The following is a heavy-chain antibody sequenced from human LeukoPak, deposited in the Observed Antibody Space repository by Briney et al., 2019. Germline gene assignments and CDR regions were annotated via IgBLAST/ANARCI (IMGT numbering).Heavy chain of an antibody. CDR2: INHSGST. V-gene: IGHV4-34*01. D-gene: IGHD3-22*01. CDR1: GGPFRGYY. Sequence: SETLALTCAVYGGPFRGYYWSWIRQPPGKGLEWIGEINHSGSTKYNPSLKRRVTISVDTSKNQFSLKLSSVTDADTAVYYCARVPRKAYYYDSSGTPVGFDYWGQGTLVTVSS. CDR3: ARVPRKAYYYDSSGTPVGFDY. J-gene: IGHJ4*02.